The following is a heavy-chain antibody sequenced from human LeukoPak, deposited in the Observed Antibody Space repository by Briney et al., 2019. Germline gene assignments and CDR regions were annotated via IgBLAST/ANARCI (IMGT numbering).Heavy chain of an antibody. CDR2: INWNGGST. CDR1: GFTFDDYG. D-gene: IGHD6-19*01. CDR3: ARERGLNSSGFDY. Sequence: GGSLRLSCAASGFTFDDYGMSWVRQAPGKGLEWVSGINWNGGSTGYADSVKGRFTISRDNTKNSLYLQMNSLIAEDTALYYFARERGLNSSGFDYWGQGTLVTVSS. V-gene: IGHV3-20*04. J-gene: IGHJ4*02.